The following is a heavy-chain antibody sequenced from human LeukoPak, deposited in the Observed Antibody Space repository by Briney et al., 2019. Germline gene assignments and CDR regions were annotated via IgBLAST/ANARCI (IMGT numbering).Heavy chain of an antibody. CDR2: ITPAGGT. CDR3: AKDYSPAH. CDR1: GFTFSTYG. J-gene: IGHJ4*02. D-gene: IGHD4-11*01. Sequence: GGSLRLSCAVSGFTFSTYGMNWVRHAQGNGLEWISGITPAGGTYYADSVKGRFSISRDNSKDTLYLQMNSLRAEDTAIYYCAKDYSPAHWGQGTLVSVSS. V-gene: IGHV3-23*01.